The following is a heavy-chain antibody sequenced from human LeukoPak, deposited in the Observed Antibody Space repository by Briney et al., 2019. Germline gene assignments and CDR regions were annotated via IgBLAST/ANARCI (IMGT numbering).Heavy chain of an antibody. V-gene: IGHV3-53*01. J-gene: IGHJ4*02. CDR1: GFTVTSNY. D-gene: IGHD6-13*01. CDR3: ARGAATGPTLGLDY. CDR2: IYTGGSP. Sequence: GGSLRLFCVASGFTVTSNYVTWVRQAPGKGLEWVSVIYTGGSPYYADSVKGRFAISRDISKNTVYLQMYSLRAEDTAVYYCARGAATGPTLGLDYWGQGTLVTVSS.